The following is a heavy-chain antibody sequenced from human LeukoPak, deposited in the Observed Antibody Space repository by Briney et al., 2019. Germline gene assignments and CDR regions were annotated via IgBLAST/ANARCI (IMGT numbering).Heavy chain of an antibody. CDR2: IVVGSGNT. CDR3: AVGGSTTNYYYGMDV. CDR1: GFTFTSSA. J-gene: IGHJ6*02. Sequence: SVKVSCKASGFTFTSSAMQWVRQARGQRLEWIGWIVVGSGNTNYAQKFQERVTITRDMSTSTAYMELSSLRSEDTAVYYCAVGGSTTNYYYGMDVWGQGTTVTVSS. D-gene: IGHD2-2*01. V-gene: IGHV1-58*02.